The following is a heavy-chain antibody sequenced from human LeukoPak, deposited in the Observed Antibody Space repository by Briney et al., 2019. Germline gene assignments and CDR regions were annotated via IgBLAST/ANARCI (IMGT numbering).Heavy chain of an antibody. CDR1: GYTFTSYA. Sequence: ASVKVSCKASGYTFTSYAMNWVRQAPGQGLEWMGWINTNTGNPTYAQGFTGRFVFSLDTSVSMAYLQISSLKAEDTAVYYCARGSSSWGNYYYYMDVWGKGTTVTVSS. J-gene: IGHJ6*03. D-gene: IGHD6-13*01. CDR2: INTNTGNP. CDR3: ARGSSSWGNYYYYMDV. V-gene: IGHV7-4-1*04.